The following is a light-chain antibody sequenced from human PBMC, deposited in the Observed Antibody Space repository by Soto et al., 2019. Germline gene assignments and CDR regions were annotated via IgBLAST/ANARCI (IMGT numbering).Light chain of an antibody. Sequence: EIVLTQSPGTLSLSPGERATLSCRASQSVSSSYLAWYQQKPGQAPRLLIYGASSRATGIPDRFSGSGSGTDFTHTISRLEPEDFAVYYCQQYGSSRTFGRGTKVEIK. CDR2: GAS. J-gene: IGKJ1*01. CDR3: QQYGSSRT. V-gene: IGKV3-20*01. CDR1: QSVSSSY.